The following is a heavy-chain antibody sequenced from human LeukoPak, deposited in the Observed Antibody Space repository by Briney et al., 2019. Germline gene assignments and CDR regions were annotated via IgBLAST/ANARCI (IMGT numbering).Heavy chain of an antibody. V-gene: IGHV3-23*01. CDR1: GFMFSSYA. D-gene: IGHD2/OR15-2a*01. J-gene: IGHJ4*02. CDR3: AKAKYGNIDY. CDR2: ISGSGDST. Sequence: GGSLRLSCAASGFMFSSYAMSWVRQAPGKGLEWVSVISGSGDSTYYADSVKGRFTISRDNSKNTLYLQMNSLRAEDTAVYYCAKAKYGNIDYWGRGTLVGVSS.